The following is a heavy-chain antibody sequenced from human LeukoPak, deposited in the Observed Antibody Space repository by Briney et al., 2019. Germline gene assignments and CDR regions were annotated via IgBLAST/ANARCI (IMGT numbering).Heavy chain of an antibody. CDR1: GGSFSGYY. J-gene: IGHJ4*02. CDR2: INHSGST. CDR3: ARELRWSPGYFDY. D-gene: IGHD4-23*01. V-gene: IGHV4-34*01. Sequence: SETLSLTCAVYGGSFSGYYWSWIRQPPGKGLEWIGEINHSGSTNYNPSLKSRVTISVDTSKNQFSPKLSSVTAADTAVYYCARELRWSPGYFDYWGQGTLVTVSS.